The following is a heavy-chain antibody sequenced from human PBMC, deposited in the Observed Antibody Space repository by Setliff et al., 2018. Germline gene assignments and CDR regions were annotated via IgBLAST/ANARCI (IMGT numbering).Heavy chain of an antibody. V-gene: IGHV1-2*02. Sequence: GASVKVSCKASGYTFAGYYIHWVRQAPGQGLEWMGWINPNSGGTKYAQKFQGRVTMARDTAISTVYMELSRLRSDDTALYYCARGGGAPYSLAPYYHMDVWGKGTTGTVSS. J-gene: IGHJ6*03. CDR2: INPNSGGT. CDR1: GYTFAGYY. CDR3: ARGGGAPYSLAPYYHMDV. D-gene: IGHD6-13*01.